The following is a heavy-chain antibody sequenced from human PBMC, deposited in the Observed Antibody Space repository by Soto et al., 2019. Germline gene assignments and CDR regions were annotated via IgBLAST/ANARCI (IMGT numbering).Heavy chain of an antibody. D-gene: IGHD3-22*01. CDR3: ANGPYDSSGYSLCY. V-gene: IGHV4-31*03. J-gene: IGHJ4*02. CDR2: IYYSGST. Sequence: SETLSLTCTVSGGSISSGGYYWSWIRQHPGKGLEWIGYIYYSGSTYYNPSLKSRVTISVDTSKNQFSLKLSSATAADTAVYYCANGPYDSSGYSLCYWGQGTLVTVSS. CDR1: GGSISSGGYY.